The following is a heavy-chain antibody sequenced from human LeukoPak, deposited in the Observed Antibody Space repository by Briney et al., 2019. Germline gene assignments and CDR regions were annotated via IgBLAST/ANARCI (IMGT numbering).Heavy chain of an antibody. CDR2: ITGSADIT. V-gene: IGHV3-23*01. CDR1: GFTFDNYA. Sequence: GGSLTLSCAASGFTFDNYAMSWVRQAPGKGLEWVSSITGSADITYYADSVKGRFTISRDNPKNTLYLQMNSLRAEDTAVYYCAKDDRVVAGNSFDNWGQGTLVTVSS. CDR3: AKDDRVVAGNSFDN. D-gene: IGHD6-19*01. J-gene: IGHJ4*02.